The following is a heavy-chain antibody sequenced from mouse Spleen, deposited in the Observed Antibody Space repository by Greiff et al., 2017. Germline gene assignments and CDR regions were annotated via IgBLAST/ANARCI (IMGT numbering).Heavy chain of an antibody. V-gene: IGHV1-15*01. J-gene: IGHJ3*01. CDR3: TRPYYYDGSYFFAY. CDR1: GYTFTDYE. D-gene: IGHD1-1*01. Sequence: QVQLKQSGAELVRPGASVTLSCKASGYTFTDYEMHWVKQTPVHGLEWIGAIDPDTGGTTSNQKFKGKAILTADKSSSTAYMELRSLTSEDSAVDYCTRPYYYDGSYFFAYWGQGTLVTVSA. CDR2: IDPDTGGT.